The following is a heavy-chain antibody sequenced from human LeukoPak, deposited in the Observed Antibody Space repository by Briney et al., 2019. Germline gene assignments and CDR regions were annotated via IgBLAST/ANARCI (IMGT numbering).Heavy chain of an antibody. V-gene: IGHV3-21*01. D-gene: IGHD3-22*01. CDR3: AKGLSYYDSSGYQFDY. CDR1: GFTFSSYS. J-gene: IGHJ4*02. CDR2: ISSSSSYI. Sequence: PGGSLRLSCAASGFTFSSYSMNWVRQAPGKGLEWVSSISSSSSYIYYADSVKGRFTISRDNSKNTLYLQMNSLRAEDTAVYYCAKGLSYYDSSGYQFDYWGQGTLVTVSS.